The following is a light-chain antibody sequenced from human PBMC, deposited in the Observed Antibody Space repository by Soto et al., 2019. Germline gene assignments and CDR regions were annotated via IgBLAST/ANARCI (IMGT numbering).Light chain of an antibody. CDR2: QAS. V-gene: IGKV1-5*03. CDR1: QSIHRW. Sequence: DIQMAQSPSTLSASVGDTVTVTCRASQSIHRWLAWYQQKPGKAPNLLIYQASSLESGVPSRFSGSASGTEFTLTISSLQPDDRATYYCQQYDTYPWTFGQGTKVEI. J-gene: IGKJ1*01. CDR3: QQYDTYPWT.